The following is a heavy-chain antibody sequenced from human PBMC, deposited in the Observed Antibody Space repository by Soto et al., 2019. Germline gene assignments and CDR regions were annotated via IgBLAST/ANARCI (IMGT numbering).Heavy chain of an antibody. D-gene: IGHD1-1*01. V-gene: IGHV3-74*01. CDR3: ARELASYNDY. J-gene: IGHJ4*02. CDR2: IDGDGSRT. CDR1: GFTFSGYW. Sequence: EVQLVESGGGLVQPGGSLRLSCAASGFTFSGYWMHWVRQAPGKGLVWVSRIDGDGSRTNYADSVKGRFTISRDNAKNTLYLQMNSLRAEDTAVYYCARELASYNDYWGQGTPVTVSS.